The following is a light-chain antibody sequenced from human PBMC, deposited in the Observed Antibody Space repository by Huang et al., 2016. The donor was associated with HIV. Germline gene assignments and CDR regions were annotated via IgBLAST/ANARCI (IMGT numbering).Light chain of an antibody. CDR2: SAS. Sequence: AIRLTQSPSLLSASTGDRVTITCRASPGSSSYLAWYQHKPGKAPKLLISSASTLQSGVPSRFSGSGFGTDFTLTINNLQSEDLGTYHCQQYYTYPHSFGRGTKLEIK. CDR1: PGSSSY. CDR3: QQYYTYPHS. V-gene: IGKV1-8*01. J-gene: IGKJ2*03.